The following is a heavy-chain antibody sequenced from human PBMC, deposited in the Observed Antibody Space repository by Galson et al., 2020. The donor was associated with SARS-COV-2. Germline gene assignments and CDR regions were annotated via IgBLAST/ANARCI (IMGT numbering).Heavy chain of an antibody. Sequence: ASVKVSCKASGYTFTNYDINWVRQATGQGLEWMGWMNPKSGNTGYVQKFQGRVTMTRSTSISTAYMELSSLTSEDTAVYYCARVCERGFSYGNWFDPWGQGTLVTVSS. D-gene: IGHD5-18*01. CDR3: ARVCERGFSYGNWFDP. CDR2: MNPKSGNT. V-gene: IGHV1-8*01. J-gene: IGHJ5*02. CDR1: GYTFTNYD.